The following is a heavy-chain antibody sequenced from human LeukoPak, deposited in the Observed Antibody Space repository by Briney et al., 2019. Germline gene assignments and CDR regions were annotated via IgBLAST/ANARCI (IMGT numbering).Heavy chain of an antibody. D-gene: IGHD5-18*01. Sequence: PGGSLRLSCAASGFTFDDYAMHWVRQAPGKGLEWVSGISWNSGSIGYADSVKGRFTISRDNAKNSLYLQMNSLRAEDTALYYCAKDRGVEDTAMVPTALDYWGQGTLVTVSS. CDR1: GFTFDDYA. CDR2: ISWNSGSI. CDR3: AKDRGVEDTAMVPTALDY. V-gene: IGHV3-9*01. J-gene: IGHJ4*02.